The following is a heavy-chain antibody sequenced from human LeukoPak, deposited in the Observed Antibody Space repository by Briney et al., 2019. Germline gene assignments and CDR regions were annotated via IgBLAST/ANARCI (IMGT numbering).Heavy chain of an antibody. D-gene: IGHD1-7*01. CDR2: INYSGRT. CDR3: VRYTVGTMYQY. CDR1: GDSISSRSYY. V-gene: IGHV4-39*02. J-gene: IGHJ4*02. Sequence: SETLSLTCTVSGDSISSRSYYWGWIRQPPGKGLEWIGSINYSGRTDYSPSLRSRLTMSVDTSNNHFSLRLRSVTAADTAVYYCVRYTVGTMYQYWGQGTLATVSS.